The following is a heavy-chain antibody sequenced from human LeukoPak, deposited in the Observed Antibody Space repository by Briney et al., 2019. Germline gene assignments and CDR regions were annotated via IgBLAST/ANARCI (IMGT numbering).Heavy chain of an antibody. Sequence: SVKVSCKASGGTFSSYAISWVRQAPGQGLEWMGGIIPIFGTANYAQKFQGRVTITTDESTSTAYMELSSLRSEDTAVYYCARSILPGTTVNYFDYWGQGTLVTVSS. J-gene: IGHJ4*02. D-gene: IGHD4-11*01. CDR1: GGTFSSYA. CDR3: ARSILPGTTVNYFDY. V-gene: IGHV1-69*05. CDR2: IIPIFGTA.